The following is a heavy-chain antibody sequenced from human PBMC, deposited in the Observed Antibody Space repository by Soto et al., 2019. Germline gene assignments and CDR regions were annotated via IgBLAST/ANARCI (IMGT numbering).Heavy chain of an antibody. J-gene: IGHJ6*02. V-gene: IGHV3-7*01. CDR1: GFTFSSYW. Sequence: GGSLRLSCVASGFTFSSYWMSWVRQAPGKGLEWVANIKQDGSEKYYVDSVKGRFTLSRDNAKNSLYLQMNSLRAEDTAVYYCARVSGYYYGMDVWGQGATVTVSS. CDR2: IKQDGSEK. D-gene: IGHD3-10*01. CDR3: ARVSGYYYGMDV.